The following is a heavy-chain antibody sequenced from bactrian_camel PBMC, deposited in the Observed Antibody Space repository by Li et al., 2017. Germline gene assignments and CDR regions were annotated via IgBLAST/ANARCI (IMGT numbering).Heavy chain of an antibody. CDR2: IAHDGST. J-gene: IGHJ4*01. Sequence: HVQLVESGGGSVQPGGSLRLSCTISGTSPYYKAWFRQAPGKEREAVGTIAHDGSTSVPDSMKGRFLISKDSSKNRLYLQINSLKPEDTAMYYCAADFVNKQLARSYDYWGQGTQVTVS. CDR1: GTSPYY. D-gene: IGHD7*01. V-gene: IGHV3S53*01. CDR3: AADFVNKQLARSYDY.